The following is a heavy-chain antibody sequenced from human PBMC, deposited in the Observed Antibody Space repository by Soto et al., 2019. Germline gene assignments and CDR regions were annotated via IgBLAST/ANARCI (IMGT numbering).Heavy chain of an antibody. Sequence: PGESLKISCKGSGYSFTSYWIGWVRQMPGKGLEWMGIIYPGDSDTRYSPSFQGQVTISADKSISTAYLQWSSLKASDTAMYYCARERVPYYYDSSGISFDYWGQGTLVTVSS. CDR1: GYSFTSYW. CDR3: ARERVPYYYDSSGISFDY. J-gene: IGHJ4*02. CDR2: IYPGDSDT. D-gene: IGHD3-22*01. V-gene: IGHV5-51*01.